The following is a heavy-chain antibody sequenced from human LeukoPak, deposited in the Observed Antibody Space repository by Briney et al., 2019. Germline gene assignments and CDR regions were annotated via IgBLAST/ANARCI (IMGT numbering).Heavy chain of an antibody. CDR3: ARGWGSLYYFDF. D-gene: IGHD3-16*01. Sequence: GASVKVSCKASGYTFSDYFVHWVRQAPGQGLEWMGWINPKSGVTKYAQKFQGRVTTVRDTATSTVYMDLSSLTSDDTAVYFCARGWGSLYYFDFWGPGTLVTVSS. J-gene: IGHJ4*02. CDR2: INPKSGVT. V-gene: IGHV1-2*02. CDR1: GYTFSDYF.